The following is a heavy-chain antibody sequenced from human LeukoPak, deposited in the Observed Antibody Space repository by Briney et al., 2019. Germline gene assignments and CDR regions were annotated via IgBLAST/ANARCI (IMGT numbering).Heavy chain of an antibody. Sequence: ASVKVSCKASGYTFTSYYMHWVRQAPGQGLEWMGIINPSGGSTSYAQKFQGRVTMTRDMSTSTVYMELSSLRSEDTAVYYCARDYSGYVYFDYWGQGTLVTVSS. CDR1: GYTFTSYY. V-gene: IGHV1-46*01. D-gene: IGHD5-12*01. CDR3: ARDYSGYVYFDY. CDR2: INPSGGST. J-gene: IGHJ4*02.